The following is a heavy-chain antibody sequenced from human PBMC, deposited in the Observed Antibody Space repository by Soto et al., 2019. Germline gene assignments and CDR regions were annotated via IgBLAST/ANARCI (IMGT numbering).Heavy chain of an antibody. Sequence: QLQLQESGPGLVKPSETLSLICTVSSASVTSSGYYWGWVRQSPEKGLEWIGSIYYNGVTYYNPSLQSRVSISIDTSKNRFPLNLSSLTAADTAVYYCARHADALQVTFFDYWGQGTLVTVSS. CDR1: SASVTSSGYY. CDR3: ARHADALQVTFFDY. J-gene: IGHJ4*02. CDR2: IYYNGVT. D-gene: IGHD3-10*01. V-gene: IGHV4-39*01.